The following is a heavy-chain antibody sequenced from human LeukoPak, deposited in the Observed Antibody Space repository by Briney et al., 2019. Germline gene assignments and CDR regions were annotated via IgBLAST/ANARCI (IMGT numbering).Heavy chain of an antibody. CDR1: GGSFSGYY. D-gene: IGHD2/OR15-2a*01. Sequence: SETLSLTCAVYGGSFSGYYWSWIRQPPGKGLEWIGEINHSGSANYNPSLKSRVTISVDTSKNQFSLKLSSVTAADTAVYYCAGHHPRNTVDFWGQGTLVTVSS. CDR2: INHSGSA. J-gene: IGHJ4*02. CDR3: AGHHPRNTVDF. V-gene: IGHV4-34*01.